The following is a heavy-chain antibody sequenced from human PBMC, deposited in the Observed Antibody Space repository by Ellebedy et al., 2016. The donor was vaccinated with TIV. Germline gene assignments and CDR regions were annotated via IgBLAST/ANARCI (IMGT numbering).Heavy chain of an antibody. CDR2: IRSRAYGGTT. CDR1: GFTFGDYA. V-gene: IGHV3-49*03. D-gene: IGHD3-22*01. CDR3: TRFETSGYTQLDFDY. Sequence: PGGSLRLSCTASGFTFGDYAMSWFRQAPGKGLEWVGFIRSRAYGGTTEYAASVKGRFTISRDDSKSIAYLQMNSLKTEDTAVYYCTRFETSGYTQLDFDYWGQGTLLTVSS. J-gene: IGHJ4*02.